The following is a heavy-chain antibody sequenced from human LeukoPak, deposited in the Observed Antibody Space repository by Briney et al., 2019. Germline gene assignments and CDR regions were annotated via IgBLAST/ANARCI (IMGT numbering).Heavy chain of an antibody. Sequence: KSGGSLRLSCAASGFTFSSYSMNWVRQAPGKGLEWVSSISSSSSYIYYADSVKGRFTISRDNAKNSLYLQMNSLRAEDTAVYYCAREDYNDSSGYYDYWGQGTLVTVSS. CDR2: ISSSSSYI. CDR1: GFTFSSYS. D-gene: IGHD3-22*01. J-gene: IGHJ4*02. V-gene: IGHV3-21*01. CDR3: AREDYNDSSGYYDY.